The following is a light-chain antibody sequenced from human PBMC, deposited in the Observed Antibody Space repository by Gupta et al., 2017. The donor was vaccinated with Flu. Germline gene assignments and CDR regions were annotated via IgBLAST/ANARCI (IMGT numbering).Light chain of an antibody. CDR3: QSYDSSLSGYV. Sequence: QSVLTQPPSVSWAPGQRVTISCTGSSSNIGAGFDVHWYQQLPGTVPKLLIYGNTNRPSGVPDRISGSKSGTSASLAITGLQAEDEADYYCQSYDSSLSGYVFGTGTKVIVL. J-gene: IGLJ1*01. CDR1: SSNIGAGFD. CDR2: GNT. V-gene: IGLV1-40*01.